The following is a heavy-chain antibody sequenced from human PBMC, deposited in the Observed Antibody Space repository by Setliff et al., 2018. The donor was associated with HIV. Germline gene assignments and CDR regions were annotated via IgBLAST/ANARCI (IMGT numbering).Heavy chain of an antibody. D-gene: IGHD3-3*01. J-gene: IGHJ3*02. CDR2: IYYSGST. Sequence: SETLSLTCTVSGGSISSGGYYWSWIRQHPGKGLEWIGYIYYSGSTYYNPSLKSRVTISVDTSKNQFSLKLSSVTAADTAMYFCARESRNDFWSGYYRTFDIWGQGTMVTV. V-gene: IGHV4-31*03. CDR1: GGSISSGGYY. CDR3: ARESRNDFWSGYYRTFDI.